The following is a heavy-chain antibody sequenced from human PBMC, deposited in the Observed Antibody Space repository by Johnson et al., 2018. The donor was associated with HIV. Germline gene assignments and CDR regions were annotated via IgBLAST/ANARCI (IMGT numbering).Heavy chain of an antibody. Sequence: VQLVESGGGGVQPGRSLRLSCAASAFTFSSYGMSWVRQAPGKGLEWVSGINWNGGSTGYADSVKGRFTISRDNAKNSMYLQMNSLRAEDTALYYCASQRWKQGDAFDIWGQGTMVTVSS. CDR1: AFTFSSYG. CDR3: ASQRWKQGDAFDI. V-gene: IGHV3-20*04. D-gene: IGHD4-23*01. CDR2: INWNGGST. J-gene: IGHJ3*02.